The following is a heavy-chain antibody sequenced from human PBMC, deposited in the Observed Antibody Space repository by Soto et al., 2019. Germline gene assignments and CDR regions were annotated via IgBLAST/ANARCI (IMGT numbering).Heavy chain of an antibody. CDR3: AKDQKWDPPHYLDH. D-gene: IGHD1-26*01. J-gene: IGHJ4*02. CDR1: GFTFSSSA. CDR2: ISGSGGST. Sequence: EVQLLESGGGLVQPGESLRLSCAASGFTFSSSAMTWVRQAPGKELEWVSAISGSGGSTFYADSVKGRFTISRDNSKNTLYLQMNSLRAEDTAVYHGAKDQKWDPPHYLDHWGQGTLVTVSS. V-gene: IGHV3-23*01.